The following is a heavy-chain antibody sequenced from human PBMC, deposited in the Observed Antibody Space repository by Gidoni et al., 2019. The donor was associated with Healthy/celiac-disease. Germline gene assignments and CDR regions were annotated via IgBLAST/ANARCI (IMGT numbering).Heavy chain of an antibody. J-gene: IGHJ4*02. CDR2: INHSGST. CDR1: GGSFSGYY. CDR3: ARGTAMVH. D-gene: IGHD5-18*01. Sequence: QVQLQQWGAGLLKPSETLSLTCAVYGGSFSGYYWSWIRQPPGKGLEWIGEINHSGSTNYNPSLKSRVTISVDTSKNQFSLKLSSVTAADTAVYYCARGTAMVHWGQGTLVTVSS. V-gene: IGHV4-34*01.